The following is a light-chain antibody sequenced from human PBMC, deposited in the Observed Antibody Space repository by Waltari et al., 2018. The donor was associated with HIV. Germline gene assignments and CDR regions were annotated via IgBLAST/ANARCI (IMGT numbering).Light chain of an antibody. Sequence: EIVLTQSPATLSLSPGERATLSCRASQSVSSYLAWYQQKPGQDPRLLIYDASNRATGVPARFSGSGSGTDFTLTISSLEPEDFAVYYCQQRSNWPPIFTFGPGTKVDIK. J-gene: IGKJ3*01. CDR2: DAS. CDR1: QSVSSY. CDR3: QQRSNWPPIFT. V-gene: IGKV3-11*01.